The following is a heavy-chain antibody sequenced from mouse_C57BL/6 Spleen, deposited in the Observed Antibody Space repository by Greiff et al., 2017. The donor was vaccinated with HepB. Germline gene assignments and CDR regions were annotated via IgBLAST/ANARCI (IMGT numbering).Heavy chain of an antibody. J-gene: IGHJ2*01. CDR3: AREVSYYGSSDRFDY. CDR2: IYPGDGDT. CDR1: GYAFSSYW. V-gene: IGHV1-80*01. Sequence: QVQLQQSGAELVKPGASVKISCKASGYAFSSYWMNWVKQRPGKGLEWIGQIYPGDGDTNYNGKFKGKAPLTADKSSSTAYMQLSSLTSEDSAVYFCAREVSYYGSSDRFDYWGQGTTLTVSS. D-gene: IGHD1-1*01.